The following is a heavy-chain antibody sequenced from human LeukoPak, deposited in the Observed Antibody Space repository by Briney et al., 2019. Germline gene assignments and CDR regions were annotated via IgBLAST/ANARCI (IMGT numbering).Heavy chain of an antibody. CDR1: GYTFTSYG. CDR3: ARDRGGGFDLAXFDH. CDR2: ISAYNGNT. Sequence: ASVKVSCKASGYTFTSYGISWVRQAPGQGLEWMGWISAYNGNTNYAQKLQGRVTMTTDTTTSTAYMELRSLRSDDTAVYYCARDRGGGFDLAXFDHWGQGTLVTVSS. J-gene: IGHJ4*02. V-gene: IGHV1-18*01. D-gene: IGHD5-12*01.